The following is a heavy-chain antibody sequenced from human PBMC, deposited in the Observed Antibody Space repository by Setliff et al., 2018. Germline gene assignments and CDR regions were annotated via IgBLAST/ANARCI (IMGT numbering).Heavy chain of an antibody. CDR1: GFAFSSFA. D-gene: IGHD6-19*01. V-gene: IGHV3-23*01. Sequence: GGSLRLSCGASGFAFSSFAMSWVRQAPGKGLEWVSAIGGGGKSTYYADSVRGRFTISRDNSKNTLHLQMNSLRAEDTAVYYCAKEAGYNSGRHDYWGQGTLVTVSS. J-gene: IGHJ4*02. CDR3: AKEAGYNSGRHDY. CDR2: IGGGGKST.